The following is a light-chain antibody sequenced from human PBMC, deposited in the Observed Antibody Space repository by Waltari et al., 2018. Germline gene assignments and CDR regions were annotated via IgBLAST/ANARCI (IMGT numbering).Light chain of an antibody. CDR3: QQRSAWPSVT. CDR2: DAS. J-gene: IGKJ4*01. V-gene: IGKV3-11*01. CDR1: QSVGRH. Sequence: ELVLTQSPATLSLSPGERATVSCRASQSVGRHLAWYQQKAGQAPRLLIYDASNRAADTPARFSGSGSGTDFTLTISSLEPEDFAVYYCQQRSAWPSVTFGGGTKVELK.